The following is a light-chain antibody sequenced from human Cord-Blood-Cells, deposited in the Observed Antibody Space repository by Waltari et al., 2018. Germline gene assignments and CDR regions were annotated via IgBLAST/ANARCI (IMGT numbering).Light chain of an antibody. V-gene: IGKV1-39*01. CDR2: AAT. J-gene: IGKJ4*01. Sequence: DIQMTQSPSSLSASVGDRVTITCRASQSISSYLNWYQQKPGKAPNLLIYAATSLQSGVPSRFSGSGSGTDFTLTISSLQPEDFATYYCQQSYSTPPLTCGGGTKVEIK. CDR3: QQSYSTPPLT. CDR1: QSISSY.